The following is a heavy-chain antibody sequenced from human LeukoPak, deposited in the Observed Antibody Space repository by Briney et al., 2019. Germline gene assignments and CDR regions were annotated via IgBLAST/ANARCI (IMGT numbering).Heavy chain of an antibody. Sequence: GGSVRLSCAASGFTFSSYSMNWVRQAPGKGLEWVSSISSSSSYIYYADSVKGRFTISRDNAKNTLYLQMNSLRAEDTAVYYCASSSIAVRRAFDTRGHRAPVTVSS. V-gene: IGHV3-21*01. CDR1: GFTFSSYS. D-gene: IGHD6-6*01. J-gene: IGHJ4*03. CDR2: ISSSSSYI. CDR3: ASSSIAVRRAFDT.